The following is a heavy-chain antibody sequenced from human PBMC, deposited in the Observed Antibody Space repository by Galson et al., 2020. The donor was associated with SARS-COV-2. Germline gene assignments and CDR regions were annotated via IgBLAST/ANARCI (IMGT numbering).Heavy chain of an antibody. Sequence: SETLSLTCTVSGGSISSSSHHWGWIRQPPGKGLEWIGSVFYSGITYYNPSLKTRVTISVDTSKNQFSLNLNSVTAADTAVYYCASQTVPVNWFDPWGQGTLVTVSS. CDR2: VFYSGIT. V-gene: IGHV4-39*01. J-gene: IGHJ5*02. CDR1: GGSISSSSHH. CDR3: ASQTVPVNWFDP. D-gene: IGHD6-19*01.